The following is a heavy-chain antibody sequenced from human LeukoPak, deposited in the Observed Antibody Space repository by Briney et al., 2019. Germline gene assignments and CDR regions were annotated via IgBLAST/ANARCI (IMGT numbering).Heavy chain of an antibody. Sequence: GGSLRLSCAASGFTVSSNYMSWVRQAPGKGLEWVSAVSGDGITTLYADSVKGRFTISRDNSKNTMYLQMDSLRAEDTALYYCAKGAQSASFDPWGQGTLVTVSS. CDR2: VSGDGITT. CDR1: GFTVSSNY. J-gene: IGHJ5*02. CDR3: AKGAQSASFDP. D-gene: IGHD3-3*01. V-gene: IGHV3-23*01.